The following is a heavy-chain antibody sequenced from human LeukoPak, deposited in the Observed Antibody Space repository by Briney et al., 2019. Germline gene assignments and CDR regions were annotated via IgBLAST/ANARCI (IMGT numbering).Heavy chain of an antibody. CDR3: ARCSTGTYYYYYYMDV. CDR1: GGSISSYY. D-gene: IGHD1-1*01. CDR2: TYTSGST. J-gene: IGHJ6*03. V-gene: IGHV4-4*07. Sequence: NPSETLSLTCTVSGGSISSYYWSWIRQPAGKGLEWIGRTYTSGSTNYNPSLKSRVTMSVDTSKNQFSLKLSSVTAADTAVYYCARCSTGTYYYYYYMDVWGKGTTVTVSS.